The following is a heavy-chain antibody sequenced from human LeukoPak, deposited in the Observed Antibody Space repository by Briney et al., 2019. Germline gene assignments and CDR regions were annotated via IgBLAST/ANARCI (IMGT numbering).Heavy chain of an antibody. D-gene: IGHD3-16*01. J-gene: IGHJ6*02. CDR2: INHSGST. CDR1: GGSFSGYY. V-gene: IGHV4-34*01. Sequence: SETLSLTCAVYGGSFSGYYWSWIRQPPGKGLEWIGEINHSGSTNYNPSLKSRVTISVDTSKNQFSLKLSSVTAADTAVYYCARGLRAQRYYYYGMDVWGQGTTVTVSS. CDR3: ARGLRAQRYYYYGMDV.